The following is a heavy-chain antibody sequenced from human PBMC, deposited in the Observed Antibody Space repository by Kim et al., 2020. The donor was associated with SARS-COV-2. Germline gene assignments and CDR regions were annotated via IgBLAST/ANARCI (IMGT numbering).Heavy chain of an antibody. CDR2: IKGDGSEA. D-gene: IGHD3-9*01. CDR1: GFTFSDYW. V-gene: IGHV3-7*01. J-gene: IGHJ4*02. CDR3: AGMYYHKYTGYAAVNY. Sequence: GGSLRLSCAASGFTFSDYWMSWARQAPGKGLEWVANIKGDGSEAYYVDSVKGRFTISRDNAKNSLFLQMSSLRAEDMAVYYCAGMYYHKYTGYAAVNYWGQGTLVAVSS.